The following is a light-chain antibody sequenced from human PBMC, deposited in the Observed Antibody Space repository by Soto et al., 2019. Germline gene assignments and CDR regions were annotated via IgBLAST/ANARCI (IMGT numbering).Light chain of an antibody. J-gene: IGKJ4*01. Sequence: EIVMTQSPATLSVSPRESATLSCRASQTVSYNLAWYQQKPGQAPRLLIYAASARATGIPARFSCSGSGTEFTLTINGLQSEDFAIYYCQQYSDWPPLTFGGGTKVEIK. CDR1: QTVSYN. CDR2: AAS. V-gene: IGKV3-15*01. CDR3: QQYSDWPPLT.